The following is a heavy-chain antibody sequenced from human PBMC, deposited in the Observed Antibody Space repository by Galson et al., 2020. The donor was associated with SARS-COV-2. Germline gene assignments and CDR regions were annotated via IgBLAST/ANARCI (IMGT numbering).Heavy chain of an antibody. CDR1: GGSLSSDGYY. V-gene: IGHV4-31*03. Sequence: SETLSLTCTVSGGSLSSDGYYWSWVRQHPGKGLEWIGYIYHSGSTYYNPSLQSRATMFIDTSKEQFYLKLGFVTAADTAVYFCATGGYTGFWSGPYFDLWAREPWSPSPQ. CDR2: IYHSGST. CDR3: ATGGYTGFWSGPYFDL. D-gene: IGHD3-3*01. J-gene: IGHJ4*02.